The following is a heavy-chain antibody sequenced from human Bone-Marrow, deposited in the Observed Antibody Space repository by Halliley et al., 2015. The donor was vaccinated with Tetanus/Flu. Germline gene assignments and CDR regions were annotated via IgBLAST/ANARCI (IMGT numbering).Heavy chain of an antibody. CDR3: AKSLVPGSGYEAIPDY. V-gene: IGHV3-23*01. Sequence: SLRLSCAASGFTLSSYAMTWVRQAPGKGLEWVSGISGSGGDTYYADAVKSRFTISRDNSKSTLYLQMNSLRGEDTAVYFCAKSLVPGSGYEAIPDYWGQGTLVTVSS. J-gene: IGHJ4*02. CDR1: GFTLSSYA. D-gene: IGHD3-3*01. CDR2: ISGSGGDT.